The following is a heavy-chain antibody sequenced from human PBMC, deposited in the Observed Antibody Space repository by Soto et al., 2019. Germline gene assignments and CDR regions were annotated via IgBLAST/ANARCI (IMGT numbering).Heavy chain of an antibody. Sequence: SETLSLTCTVSGGSISSYYWCWIRQPAAKGLEWIGRIYTSGSTNYNPSLKIRVTMSVDTSKNQSSLKLSSVTAADTAVYYCARDVSRSLEWSPRGYDPWGQGTVVTVSS. CDR2: IYTSGST. CDR3: ARDVSRSLEWSPRGYDP. CDR1: GGSISSYY. J-gene: IGHJ5*02. V-gene: IGHV4-4*07. D-gene: IGHD3-3*01.